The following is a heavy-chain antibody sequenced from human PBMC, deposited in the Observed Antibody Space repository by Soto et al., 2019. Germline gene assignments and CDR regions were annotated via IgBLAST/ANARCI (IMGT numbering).Heavy chain of an antibody. J-gene: IGHJ4*02. D-gene: IGHD5-12*01. CDR2: IKQDGSEK. V-gene: IGHV3-7*01. CDR3: ARVSELATIDY. CDR1: GFTFTSYW. Sequence: HPGGSLRLSCGVSGFTFTSYWMNWVRQAPGKGLEWVANIKQDGSEKHYVDSVKGRFTISRDNPKNSLFLQMTSLRVEDTAVYYCARVSELATIDYWGQGALVTVSS.